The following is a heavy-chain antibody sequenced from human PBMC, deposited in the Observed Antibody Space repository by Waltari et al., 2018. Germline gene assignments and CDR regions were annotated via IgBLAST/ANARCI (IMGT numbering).Heavy chain of an antibody. V-gene: IGHV1-8*01. CDR3: ARARKSFWFDS. J-gene: IGHJ5*01. Sequence: QVLLVQSGAEVMKPGASVKVSCKASGYTFTNYDIYWVRQAAGQGLEWMGWMNPNSGDTRYAQKFQGRVTFTRDTSTSRAFIEMSNLRSDDTAVYYCARARKSFWFDSWGQGTLVAVSS. CDR2: MNPNSGDT. CDR1: GYTFTNYD.